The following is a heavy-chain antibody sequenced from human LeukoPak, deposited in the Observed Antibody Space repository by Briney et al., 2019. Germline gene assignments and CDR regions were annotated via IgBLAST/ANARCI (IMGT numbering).Heavy chain of an antibody. CDR3: TTASGSYYYYYYMDV. D-gene: IGHD1-26*01. V-gene: IGHV3-15*01. CDR1: GFTFSNAW. CDR2: IKSKTDGGTT. Sequence: SGGSLRLSCAASGFTFSNAWMSWVRQAPGKGLEWVGRIKSKTDGGTTDYAAPVKGRFTISRDDSKNTLYLQMNSLKTEDTAVYYCTTASGSYYYYYYMDVWGKGTTVTVSS. J-gene: IGHJ6*03.